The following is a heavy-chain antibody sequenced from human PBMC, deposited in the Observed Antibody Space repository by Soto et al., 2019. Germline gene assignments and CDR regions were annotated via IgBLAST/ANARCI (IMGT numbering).Heavy chain of an antibody. CDR2: ISSSSSYI. V-gene: IGHV3-21*01. CDR1: GFTFSSYS. CDR3: AREAEGIVVSRNFDL. Sequence: EVQLVESGGGLVKPGGSLRLSCVASGFTFSSYSMNWVRQAPGKGLEWVSSISSSSSYIYFADAVRGRFTISRDNAKNSVYLQMNSLRAEDTAVHYCAREAEGIVVSRNFDLWGQGTLVTVSS. J-gene: IGHJ5*02. D-gene: IGHD6-19*01.